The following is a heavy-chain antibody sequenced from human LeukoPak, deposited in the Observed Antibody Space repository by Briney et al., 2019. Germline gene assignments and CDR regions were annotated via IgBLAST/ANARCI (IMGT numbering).Heavy chain of an antibody. CDR2: ISSSSYI. CDR1: GFTFSSYE. J-gene: IGHJ5*02. Sequence: PGGSLRLSCAASGFTFSSYEMNWVRQAPGKGLEWVSSISSSSYIYYADSVKGRFTISRDNAKNSLYLQMNSLRAEDTAVYYCARGRRIDGFDPWGQGTLVTVSS. V-gene: IGHV3-21*01. D-gene: IGHD2-15*01. CDR3: ARGRRIDGFDP.